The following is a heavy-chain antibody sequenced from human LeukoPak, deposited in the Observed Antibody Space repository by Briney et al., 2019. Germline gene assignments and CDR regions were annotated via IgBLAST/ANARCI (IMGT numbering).Heavy chain of an antibody. J-gene: IGHJ4*02. D-gene: IGHD6-19*01. V-gene: IGHV1-18*01. Sequence: ASVKVSCKASGYTFTSYGISWVRQAPGQGLEWMGWISAYNGNTNYAQKLQGRVTMTTDTSTSTAYMELRSLRSDDTAVYYCVRMTSSSGWYRYYFDYWGQGTLVTVSS. CDR1: GYTFTSYG. CDR3: VRMTSSSGWYRYYFDY. CDR2: ISAYNGNT.